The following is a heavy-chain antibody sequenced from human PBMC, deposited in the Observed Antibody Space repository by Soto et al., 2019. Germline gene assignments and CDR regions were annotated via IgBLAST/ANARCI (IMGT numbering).Heavy chain of an antibody. CDR1: GDAFKSYA. Sequence: QVLLLQSGSEVKKPGSSVKVSCKASGDAFKSYAIHWVRQAPGQALEYMGRIIPSYDRTKYAQKFQGRLTVTADIYTSTVYMELSSLRSEDTAVYYCARDPTNDYGDDTFDYWGQGTKVIVSS. CDR3: ARDPTNDYGDDTFDY. D-gene: IGHD4-17*01. J-gene: IGHJ4*02. V-gene: IGHV1-69*06. CDR2: IIPSYDRT.